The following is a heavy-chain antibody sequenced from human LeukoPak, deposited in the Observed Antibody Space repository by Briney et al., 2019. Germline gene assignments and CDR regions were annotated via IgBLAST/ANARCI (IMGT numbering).Heavy chain of an antibody. CDR3: AGAVAGTNYYYYYMDV. J-gene: IGHJ6*03. CDR2: ISSSSSYI. V-gene: IGHV3-21*01. CDR1: GFTFSSYS. D-gene: IGHD6-19*01. Sequence: PGGSLRLSCAASGFTFSSYSMNWVRQAPGKGLEWVSSISSSSSYIYYADSVKGRFTISRDNAKNSLYLQMNSLRAEDTAVYYCAGAVAGTNYYYYYMDVWGKGTTVTVSS.